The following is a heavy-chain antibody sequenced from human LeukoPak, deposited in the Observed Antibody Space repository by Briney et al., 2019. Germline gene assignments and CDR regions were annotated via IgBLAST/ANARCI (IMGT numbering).Heavy chain of an antibody. Sequence: GALRLPCAASGFTFSSYAMSWVRQAPGKGLEWVSAISGSGGSTYYADSVKGRFTISRDNSKTTLFLHMNGLRAEDTAVYYCAKDPDCTSGVCYTFFDYWGQGTLVTVSS. V-gene: IGHV3-23*01. CDR1: GFTFSSYA. CDR3: AKDPDCTSGVCYTFFDY. CDR2: ISGSGGST. D-gene: IGHD2-8*01. J-gene: IGHJ4*02.